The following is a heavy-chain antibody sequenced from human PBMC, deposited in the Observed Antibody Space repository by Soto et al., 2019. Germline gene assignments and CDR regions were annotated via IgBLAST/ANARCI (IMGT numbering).Heavy chain of an antibody. CDR2: TTSDGARI. CDR1: GFAFSTYG. V-gene: IGHV3-30*03. J-gene: IGHJ4*02. Sequence: QVQLVESGGGVVQPGRSLRLSCAASGFAFSTYGMHWVRQAPGKGLEWVAVTTSDGARINYADSVKGRFTISRDNSRTTVDLQVNHLRIDDTAVYLCARKNPGREWELPDYWGQGTLVTVSS. D-gene: IGHD1-26*01. CDR3: ARKNPGREWELPDY.